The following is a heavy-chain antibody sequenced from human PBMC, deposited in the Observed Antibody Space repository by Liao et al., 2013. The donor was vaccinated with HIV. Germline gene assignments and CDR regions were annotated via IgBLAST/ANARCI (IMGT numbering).Heavy chain of an antibody. V-gene: IGHV4-59*10. CDR2: IYTNGST. Sequence: QVQPQQWGAGLLKPSETLSLTCAVYGGSFSGYYWSWIRQPAGKGLEWIGRIYTNGSTNYNPSLKSRVTISVDTSKNQFSLKLSSVTAADTAVYYCARRVSPYYYDSSAYRPLNWYFDLWGRGTLVTVSS. J-gene: IGHJ2*01. CDR1: GGSFSGYY. D-gene: IGHD3-22*01. CDR3: ARRVSPYYYDSSAYRPLNWYFDL.